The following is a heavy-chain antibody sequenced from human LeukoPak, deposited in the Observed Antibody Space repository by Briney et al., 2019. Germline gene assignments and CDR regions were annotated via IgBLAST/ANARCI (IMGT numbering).Heavy chain of an antibody. CDR2: IYYSGST. D-gene: IGHD5-18*01. CDR1: GGPISSYY. J-gene: IGHJ5*02. CDR3: ARAGYSYGSNWFDP. V-gene: IGHV4-59*01. Sequence: SETLSLTCTVSGGPISSYYWSWIRQPPGKGLERIGYIYYSGSTNYNPSLKSRVTISVDTSKNQFSLKLSSVTAADTAVYYCARAGYSYGSNWFDPWGQGTLVTVSS.